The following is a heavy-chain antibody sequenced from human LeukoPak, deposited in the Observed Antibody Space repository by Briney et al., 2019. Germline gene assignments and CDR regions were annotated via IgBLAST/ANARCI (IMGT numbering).Heavy chain of an antibody. CDR1: GFTFSSYG. CDR3: AKVPRYCSSTSCPDFDY. CDR2: ISYDGSDK. J-gene: IGHJ4*02. V-gene: IGHV3-30*18. D-gene: IGHD2-2*01. Sequence: PGRSLRLSRAASGFTFSSYGMHWVRQAPGKGLEWVAVISYDGSDKNCADSVKGRFTISRDNSNNRVYLQMSSLRAEDTAVYYCAKVPRYCSSTSCPDFDYWGQGTLVTVSS.